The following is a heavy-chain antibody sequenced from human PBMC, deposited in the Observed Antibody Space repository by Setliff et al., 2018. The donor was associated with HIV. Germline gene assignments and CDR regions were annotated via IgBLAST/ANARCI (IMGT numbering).Heavy chain of an antibody. V-gene: IGHV4-39*07. CDR2: IYQSGTT. CDR1: GGSISSDTYH. J-gene: IGHJ4*02. Sequence: PSETLSLTCTVSGGSISSDTYHYSWIRQPPGKGLEYIGNIYQSGTTYYNPSLKNRVTISVDTSKNQFSLKVNSVTAADTAVYYCASTRIPIWFFHYWAQGTLVTVSS. CDR3: ASTRIPIWFFHY. D-gene: IGHD3-9*01.